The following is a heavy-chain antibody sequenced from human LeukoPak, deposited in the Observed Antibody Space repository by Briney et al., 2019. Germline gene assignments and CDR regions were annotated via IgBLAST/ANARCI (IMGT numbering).Heavy chain of an antibody. J-gene: IGHJ4*02. Sequence: ASVKVSCKASGYTFTSYYMHWVRQAPGQGLEWMGIINPSGGSTSYAQKFQGRVTMTRDTSTSTVYMELSSLRSEDTAVYYCARVGFHYDSSGYNFDYGGQGTLVTVSS. CDR1: GYTFTSYY. V-gene: IGHV1-46*01. D-gene: IGHD3-22*01. CDR2: INPSGGST. CDR3: ARVGFHYDSSGYNFDY.